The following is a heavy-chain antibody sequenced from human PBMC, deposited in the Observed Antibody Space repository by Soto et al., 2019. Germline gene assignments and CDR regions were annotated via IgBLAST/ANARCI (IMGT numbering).Heavy chain of an antibody. D-gene: IGHD6-19*01. V-gene: IGHV1-58*01. Sequence: SVKVSCKASGFTFNRSAVQWVRQARGQRLEWIGRIVVGSGNTYYAQKFQERVTITRDMSTSTAYMELSSLRSEDTAVYYCARPGSSGSTPRDFDYWGQGTLVTVSS. CDR1: GFTFNRSA. CDR3: ARPGSSGSTPRDFDY. J-gene: IGHJ4*02. CDR2: IVVGSGNT.